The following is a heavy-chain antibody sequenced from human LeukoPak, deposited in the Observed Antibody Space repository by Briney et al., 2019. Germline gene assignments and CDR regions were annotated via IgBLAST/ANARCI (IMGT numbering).Heavy chain of an antibody. CDR3: ARLYYDILTGYYSTFDY. V-gene: IGHV4-39*01. J-gene: IGHJ4*02. CDR2: IYYSGST. CDR1: GGSISSSSYY. Sequence: PSETLSLTCTVSGGSISSSSYYWGWIRQPPGKGLEWIGSIYYSGSTYYNPPLKSRVTISVDTSKNQFSLKLSSVTAADTAVYYCARLYYDILTGYYSTFDYWGQGTLVTVSS. D-gene: IGHD3-9*01.